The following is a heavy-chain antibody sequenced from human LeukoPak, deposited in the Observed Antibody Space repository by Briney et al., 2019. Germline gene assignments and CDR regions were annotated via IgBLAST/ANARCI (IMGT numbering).Heavy chain of an antibody. CDR1: GYTFTSYG. V-gene: IGHV1-18*01. CDR3: ARAARDSSGWYFDY. J-gene: IGHJ4*02. Sequence: ASVKVSCKASGYTFTSYGITWVRQAPGQGLEWMGWISAYNGNTNYAQKLQGRVTMTTDTSTSTAYMELRSLRSDDTAVYYCARAARDSSGWYFDYWGQGTLVTVSS. CDR2: ISAYNGNT. D-gene: IGHD6-19*01.